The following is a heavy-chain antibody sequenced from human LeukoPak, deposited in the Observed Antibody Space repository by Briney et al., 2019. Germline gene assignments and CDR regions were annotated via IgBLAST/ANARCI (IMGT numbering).Heavy chain of an antibody. CDR3: GIAARPYSSYYMDV. J-gene: IGHJ6*03. CDR1: GFTFSSYA. CDR2: ISGSGGST. V-gene: IGHV3-23*01. D-gene: IGHD6-6*01. Sequence: GGSLRLSCAASGFTFSSYAMSWVRQAPGKGLGGVSAISGSGGSTYDADSVKGRFTISRDNSKNTLYLQMNSLRPEDTAVYYCGIAARPYSSYYMDVWGKGTTVTVSS.